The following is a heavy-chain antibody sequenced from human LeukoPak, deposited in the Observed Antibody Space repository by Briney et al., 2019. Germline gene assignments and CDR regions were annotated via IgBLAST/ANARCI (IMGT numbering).Heavy chain of an antibody. V-gene: IGHV3-48*01. J-gene: IGHJ4*02. CDR1: GFTFSSYD. CDR2: ISSSSKNI. D-gene: IGHD2-2*01. CDR3: ARDVAVYCSTPSCPWE. Sequence: PGGSLRLSCAASGFTFSSYDMNWVRQAPGKGLEWVSYISSSSKNIYYADSVQGRFTISRDNAKNSLYLQMNSLRAEDTAVYYCARDVAVYCSTPSCPWEWGQGTLVTVSS.